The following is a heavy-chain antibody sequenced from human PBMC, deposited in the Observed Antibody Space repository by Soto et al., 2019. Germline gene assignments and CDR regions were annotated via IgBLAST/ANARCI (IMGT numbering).Heavy chain of an antibody. J-gene: IGHJ5*01. Sequence: QVQLVESGGGVVQPGTSLRLSCVVSGFTLSNTGVLWVRQAPGKGLEWVAMIAHNGFSQFYVDSVKGRFTISRDNSKNTVYLQMHSLRPEDTSVYYCAKDWGSSGWFNWFDSWGQGTLVTVSS. CDR3: AKDWGSSGWFNWFDS. D-gene: IGHD6-19*01. V-gene: IGHV3-30*18. CDR2: IAHNGFSQ. CDR1: GFTLSNTG.